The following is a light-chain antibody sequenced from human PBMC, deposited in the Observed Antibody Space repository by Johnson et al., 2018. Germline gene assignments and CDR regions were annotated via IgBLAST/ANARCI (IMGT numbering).Light chain of an antibody. Sequence: QSVLTQPPSVSAAPGQKVTISCSGSSSNIGNNYVSWYQQLPGTAPKLLIYENNKRPSGIPDRFSGSKSGTSATLGLTGLQTGDEADYYCGTWDSSLSAGNVFGTGTKVTAL. V-gene: IGLV1-51*02. J-gene: IGLJ1*01. CDR2: ENN. CDR1: SSNIGNNY. CDR3: GTWDSSLSAGNV.